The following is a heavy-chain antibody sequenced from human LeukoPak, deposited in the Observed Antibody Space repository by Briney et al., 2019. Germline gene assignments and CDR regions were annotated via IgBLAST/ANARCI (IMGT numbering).Heavy chain of an antibody. CDR2: IWYDGSNK. CDR3: ARSIAAAGTGAFDI. Sequence: GGSLRLSCAASGFTFSSYGMHWVRQAPGKGLEWVAVIWYDGSNKYYADSVKGRFTISRDNSKNTLYLQMNSLRAEDTAVYYCARSIAAAGTGAFDIWGQGTMVTVSS. J-gene: IGHJ3*02. CDR1: GFTFSSYG. V-gene: IGHV3-33*01. D-gene: IGHD6-13*01.